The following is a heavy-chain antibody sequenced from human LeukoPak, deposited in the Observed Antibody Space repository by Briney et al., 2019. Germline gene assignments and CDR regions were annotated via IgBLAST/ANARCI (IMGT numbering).Heavy chain of an antibody. Sequence: QPGGSLRLSCAASGFTFSSYWMHWVRQAPGKGLVWVSRINSDGSSTSYADSVKGRFTISRDNAKNTLYLQMNSLRAEDTAVYYCARVRRDYGGNNYDYWGQGTLVTVSS. V-gene: IGHV3-74*01. CDR1: GFTFSSYW. CDR3: ARVRRDYGGNNYDY. J-gene: IGHJ4*02. CDR2: INSDGSST. D-gene: IGHD4-23*01.